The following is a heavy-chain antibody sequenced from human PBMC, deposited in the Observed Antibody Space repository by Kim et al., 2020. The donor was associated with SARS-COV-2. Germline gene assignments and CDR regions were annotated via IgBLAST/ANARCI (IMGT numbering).Heavy chain of an antibody. Sequence: SETLSLTCTVSGGSISSYYWSWIRQPPGKGLEWIGYIYYSGSTNYNPSLKSRVTISVDTSKNQFSLKLSSVTAADTAVYYCARQNYDILTGYYSPYYYYGMDVWGQGTTVTVSS. D-gene: IGHD3-9*01. V-gene: IGHV4-59*08. CDR1: GGSISSYY. CDR2: IYYSGST. J-gene: IGHJ6*02. CDR3: ARQNYDILTGYYSPYYYYGMDV.